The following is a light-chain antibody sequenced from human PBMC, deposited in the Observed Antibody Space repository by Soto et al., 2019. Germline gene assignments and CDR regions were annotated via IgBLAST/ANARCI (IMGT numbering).Light chain of an antibody. CDR1: SSNIGSNT. CDR2: SNN. J-gene: IGLJ1*01. Sequence: QSALTQPPSASGTPGQRVTISCSGSSSNIGSNTVNWYQQLPGTAPKLLIYSNNQRPSGVPDRFSGSKSGTSASLAISGLQSEDDADYYCAAWDDSLNGYVLGTGTKVTVL. V-gene: IGLV1-44*01. CDR3: AAWDDSLNGYV.